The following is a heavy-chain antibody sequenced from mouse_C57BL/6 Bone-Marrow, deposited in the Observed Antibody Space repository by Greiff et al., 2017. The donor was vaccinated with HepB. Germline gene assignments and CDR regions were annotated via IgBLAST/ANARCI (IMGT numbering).Heavy chain of an antibody. Sequence: EVKLMESGGGLVQPGGSLKLSCAASGFTFSDYGMAWVRQAPRKGPEWVAFISNLAYSIYYADTVSGRFTISRENAKNTLYLEMSSLRSEDTAMYYCAREGSTMVTTGWFAYWGQGTLVTVSA. CDR1: GFTFSDYG. CDR3: AREGSTMVTTGWFAY. CDR2: ISNLAYSI. D-gene: IGHD2-2*01. J-gene: IGHJ3*01. V-gene: IGHV5-15*01.